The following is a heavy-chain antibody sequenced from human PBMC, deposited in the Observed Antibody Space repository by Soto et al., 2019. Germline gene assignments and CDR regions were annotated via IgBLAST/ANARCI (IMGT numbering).Heavy chain of an antibody. CDR2: ISSSGSTI. CDR1: GFTFSDYY. J-gene: IGHJ6*02. Sequence: GGSLRLSCAASGFTFSDYYMSWIRQAPGKGLEWVSYISSSGSTIYYADSVKGRFTISRDNAKNTLYLQMNSLRAEDTAVYYCARESEDTAMAYYYYYGMDVWGQGTTVTVSS. CDR3: ARESEDTAMAYYYYYGMDV. D-gene: IGHD5-18*01. V-gene: IGHV3-11*04.